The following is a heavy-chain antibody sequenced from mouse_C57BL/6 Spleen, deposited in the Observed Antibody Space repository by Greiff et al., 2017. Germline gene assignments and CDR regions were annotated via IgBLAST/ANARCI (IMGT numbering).Heavy chain of an antibody. CDR2: IDPSDSYT. J-gene: IGHJ2*01. CDR3: ARSGYGNYSDY. D-gene: IGHD2-1*01. V-gene: IGHV1-69*01. CDR1: GYTFTSYW. Sequence: QVQLKQPGAELVMPGASVKLSCKASGYTFTSYWMHWVKQRPGQGLEWIGEIDPSDSYTNYNQKFKGKSTLTVDKSSSTAYMQLSSLTSEDSAVYYCARSGYGNYSDYWGQGTTLTVSS.